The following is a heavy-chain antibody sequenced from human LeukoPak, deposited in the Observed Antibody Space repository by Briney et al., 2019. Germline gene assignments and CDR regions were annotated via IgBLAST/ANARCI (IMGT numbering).Heavy chain of an antibody. D-gene: IGHD3-10*01. CDR3: ARDPGSYYSPAYYFDY. J-gene: IGHJ4*02. CDR1: GGSISSHY. CDR2: IYYSGST. Sequence: SETLSLTCTVSGGSISSHYWSWIRQPPGKGLEWIGYIYYSGSTNYNPYLKSRVTISVDTSKNQFSLKLSSVTAADTAVYYCARDPGSYYSPAYYFDYWGQGTLVTVSS. V-gene: IGHV4-59*11.